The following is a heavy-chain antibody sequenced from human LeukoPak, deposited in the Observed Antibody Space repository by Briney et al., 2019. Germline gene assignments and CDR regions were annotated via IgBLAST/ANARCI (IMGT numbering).Heavy chain of an antibody. V-gene: IGHV3-21*01. Sequence: GGSLRLSCAASGFTFSSYSMNWVRQAPGKGLEWVSSISSSSYIYYADSVKGRFTISRDNAKNSLYLQMNSLRAEDTAVYYCARETYYYDSSGYTGWFDPWGQGTLVTVSS. D-gene: IGHD3-22*01. J-gene: IGHJ5*02. CDR2: ISSSSYI. CDR3: ARETYYYDSSGYTGWFDP. CDR1: GFTFSSYS.